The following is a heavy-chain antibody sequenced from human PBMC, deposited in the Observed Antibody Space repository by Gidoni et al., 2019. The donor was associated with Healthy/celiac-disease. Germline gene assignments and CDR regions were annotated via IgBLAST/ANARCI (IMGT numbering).Heavy chain of an antibody. CDR3: AKDRVRGYSYGNFDY. Sequence: EVQLLESGGGLVQPGGSLRLSCAASGFTFSSYAMSWVRQAPGKGLEWVSAISGSGGSTYYADAVKGRFTISRDKSKNTLYLQMNSLRAEDTAVYYCAKDRVRGYSYGNFDYWGQGTLVTVSS. CDR2: ISGSGGST. D-gene: IGHD5-18*01. CDR1: GFTFSSYA. J-gene: IGHJ4*02. V-gene: IGHV3-23*01.